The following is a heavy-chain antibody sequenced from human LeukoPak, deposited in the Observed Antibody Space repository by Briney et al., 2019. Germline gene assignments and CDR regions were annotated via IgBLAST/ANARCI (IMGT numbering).Heavy chain of an antibody. CDR3: ARHDHEQWLVPRGGSTMDF. Sequence: PSETLSLTCTVSGGSISSSSYYWGWIRQPPGKGLEWIGSIYYSGSTNYNPSLKSRVTISVDTSKNQFSLKLSSVTAADTAVHYCARHDHEQWLVPRGGSTMDFWGKGTTVTISS. V-gene: IGHV4-39*01. J-gene: IGHJ6*03. CDR2: IYYSGST. CDR1: GGSISSSSYY. D-gene: IGHD6-19*01.